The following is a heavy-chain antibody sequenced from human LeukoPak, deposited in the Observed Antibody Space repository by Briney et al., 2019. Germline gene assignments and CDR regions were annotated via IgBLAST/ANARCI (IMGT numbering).Heavy chain of an antibody. CDR1: GFTVSSSY. J-gene: IGHJ3*01. CDR2: IYTGGST. V-gene: IGHV3-53*04. CDR3: VRETVTDGFDV. Sequence: GGSLRLSCAASGFTVSSSYMNWVRQAPGKGLEWVSVIYTGGSTYYVDSVQGRFTISRHNSENTVYLQMNSLGTGDTAVYYCVRETVTDGFDVWGQGTVVTVSS. D-gene: IGHD4-17*01.